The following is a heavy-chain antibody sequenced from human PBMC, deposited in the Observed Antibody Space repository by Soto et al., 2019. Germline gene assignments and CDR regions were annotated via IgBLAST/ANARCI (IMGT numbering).Heavy chain of an antibody. V-gene: IGHV1-2*02. CDR1: GYSFTGYY. Sequence: APVKVSCKASGYSFTGYYIHWVRQAPGQGLERVGRINPISGGTNYAQNFQDRVAMTRDTSISTAYMEVSRLRSDDTAVYCCARDPYGAYESPNTFDSWGQGTLVTVSS. CDR2: INPISGGT. J-gene: IGHJ4*02. CDR3: ARDPYGAYESPNTFDS. D-gene: IGHD4-17*01.